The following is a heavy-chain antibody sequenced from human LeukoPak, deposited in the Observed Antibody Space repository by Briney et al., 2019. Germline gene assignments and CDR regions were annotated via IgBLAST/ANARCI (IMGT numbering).Heavy chain of an antibody. CDR1: GFTFSSYTFSTYA. CDR3: AKRGPGHFWSGYPNWFDP. D-gene: IGHD3-3*02. V-gene: IGHV3-23*01. J-gene: IGHJ5*02. Sequence: PGGSLRLSCAASGFTFSSYTFSTYAMSWVRQAPGKGLEWVSAVSGSGVSTYYADSVKGRFTISRDNSKNTLYLQMNGLRAEDTAVYYCAKRGPGHFWSGYPNWFDPWGQGTLVTVSS. CDR2: VSGSGVST.